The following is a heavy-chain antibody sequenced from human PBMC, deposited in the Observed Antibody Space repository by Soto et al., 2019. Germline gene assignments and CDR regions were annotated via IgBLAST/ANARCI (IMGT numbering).Heavy chain of an antibody. Sequence: GGSLRLSCAASGFTFSSYGMHWVRQAPGKGLEWVAVIWYDGSNKYYADSVKGRFTISRDNFKNTLYLQMNSLRAEDTAVYHCARGYSSSWYYFDYWGQGTLVTVSS. V-gene: IGHV3-33*01. CDR1: GFTFSSYG. D-gene: IGHD6-13*01. CDR3: ARGYSSSWYYFDY. J-gene: IGHJ4*02. CDR2: IWYDGSNK.